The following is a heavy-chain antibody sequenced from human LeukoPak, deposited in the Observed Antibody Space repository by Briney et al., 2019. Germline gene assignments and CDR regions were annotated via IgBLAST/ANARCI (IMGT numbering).Heavy chain of an antibody. CDR2: IKSKTDGGTT. D-gene: IGHD3-10*01. V-gene: IGHV3-15*01. J-gene: IGHJ4*02. CDR1: GFTFSNAW. Sequence: PGGALRLSCAASGFTFSNAWMSWVRQAPGKGLERVGRIKSKTDGGTTDYAAPVKGRFTISRDDSKNTLYLQMNSLKTEDTAVYYCTTAYYYGSGSYRDFDYWGQGTLVTVSS. CDR3: TTAYYYGSGSYRDFDY.